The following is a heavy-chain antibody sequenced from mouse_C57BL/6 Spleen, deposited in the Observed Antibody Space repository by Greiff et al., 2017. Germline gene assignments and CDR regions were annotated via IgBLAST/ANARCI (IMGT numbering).Heavy chain of an antibody. J-gene: IGHJ3*01. CDR3: ARGHSSSAWFAY. Sequence: QVQLQQSGAELVMPGASVKLSCKASGYTFTSYWMHWVKQRPGQGLEWIGEIDPSDSYTNYNQKFKGKSTLTVDKSSSTAYMQLSSLTSEDSAVDYCARGHSSSAWFAYWGQGTLVTVSA. D-gene: IGHD1-1*01. V-gene: IGHV1-69*01. CDR1: GYTFTSYW. CDR2: IDPSDSYT.